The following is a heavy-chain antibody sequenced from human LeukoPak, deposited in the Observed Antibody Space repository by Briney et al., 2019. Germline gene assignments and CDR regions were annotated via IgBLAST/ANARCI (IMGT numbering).Heavy chain of an antibody. D-gene: IGHD6-19*01. Sequence: SETLSLTCAVYGGSFSGYYWSWIRQPPGKGLEWIGEINHSGSTNYNPSLKSRVTISVDTSKNQFSLKLSSVTAADTAVYYCARGRQWLVSDWGQGTLVTVSS. J-gene: IGHJ4*02. CDR2: INHSGST. CDR3: ARGRQWLVSD. CDR1: GGSFSGYY. V-gene: IGHV4-34*01.